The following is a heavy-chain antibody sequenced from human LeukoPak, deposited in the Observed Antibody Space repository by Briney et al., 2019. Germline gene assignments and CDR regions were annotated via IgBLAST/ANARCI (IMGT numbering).Heavy chain of an antibody. CDR1: GFTFSSYE. CDR3: ARLRTTVTTGVDY. D-gene: IGHD4-17*01. J-gene: IGHJ4*02. CDR2: ISSGGSTI. Sequence: GGSLRLSSAASGFTFSSYEMNWVRQAPGKGLEWVSYISSGGSTIYYADSVKGRLTISRDNAKNSLYLQMNSLRAEDTAVYYCARLRTTVTTGVDYWGQGTLVTVSS. V-gene: IGHV3-48*03.